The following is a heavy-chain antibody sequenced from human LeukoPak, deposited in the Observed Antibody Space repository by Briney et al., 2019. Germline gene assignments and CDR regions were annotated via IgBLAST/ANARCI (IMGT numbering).Heavy chain of an antibody. CDR1: GYTFTSYD. J-gene: IGHJ5*02. Sequence: ASVKVSCKASGYTFTSYDINWVRQATGQGLEWMGWMNPNSGNTGYAQKFQGRVTITADESTSTAYMEPSSLRSEDTAVYYCARADIVVVPAAINWFDPWGQGTLVTVSS. D-gene: IGHD2-2*02. CDR3: ARADIVVVPAAINWFDP. CDR2: MNPNSGNT. V-gene: IGHV1-8*01.